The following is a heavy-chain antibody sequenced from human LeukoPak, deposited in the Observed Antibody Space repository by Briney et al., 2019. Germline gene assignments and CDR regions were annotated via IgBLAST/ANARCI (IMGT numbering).Heavy chain of an antibody. V-gene: IGHV1-24*01. Sequence: ASVKVSCKASGYTFTSYGISWVRQAPGKGLEWMGGFDPEDGETIYAQKFQGRVTMTEDTSTDTAYMELSSLRSEDTAVYYCATDFVLGYCSGGSCYLNWGQGTLVTVSS. CDR1: GYTFTSYG. D-gene: IGHD2-15*01. J-gene: IGHJ4*02. CDR2: FDPEDGET. CDR3: ATDFVLGYCSGGSCYLN.